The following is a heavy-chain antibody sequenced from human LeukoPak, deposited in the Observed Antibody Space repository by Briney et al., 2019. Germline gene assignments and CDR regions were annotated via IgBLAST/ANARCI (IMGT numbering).Heavy chain of an antibody. CDR3: ARERVGAKNYYYMDV. J-gene: IGHJ6*03. Sequence: SETLSLTCTVSGGSISSYYWSWIRQPPGKGLEWIGYIYYSGSTNYNPSLKSRVTISVDTSKNQFSLKLSSVTAADTAVYYCARERVGAKNYYYMDVWGKGTTVTVSS. CDR1: GGSISSYY. D-gene: IGHD1-26*01. V-gene: IGHV4-59*12. CDR2: IYYSGST.